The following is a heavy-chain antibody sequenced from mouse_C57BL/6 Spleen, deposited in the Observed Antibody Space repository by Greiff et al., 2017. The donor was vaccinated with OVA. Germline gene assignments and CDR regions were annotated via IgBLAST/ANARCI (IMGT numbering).Heavy chain of an antibody. D-gene: IGHD4-1*01. CDR2: ISSGSSTI. CDR1: GFTFSDYG. V-gene: IGHV5-17*01. Sequence: EVQLVESGGGLVKPGGSLKLSCAASGFTFSDYGMHWVRQAPGKGLEWVAYISSGSSTIYYADTVKGRFTISRDKANNTLFLQMTSLRSEDTAMYYFARTGTSTMDYWGQGTSVTVSS. CDR3: ARTGTSTMDY. J-gene: IGHJ4*01.